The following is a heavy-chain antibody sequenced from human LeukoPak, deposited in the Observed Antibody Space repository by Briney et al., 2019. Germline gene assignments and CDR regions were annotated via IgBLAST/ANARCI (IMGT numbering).Heavy chain of an antibody. D-gene: IGHD3-3*01. V-gene: IGHV4-59*01. CDR2: TNYSGRT. CDR3: ARLIWSGYYLDY. J-gene: IGHJ4*02. CDR1: SDSISSYY. Sequence: SETLSLTCTVFSDSISSYYWSWSRQPPGKGLEWIGYTNYSGRTNYNPSLKSRVTISLDTSNNQLSLKLSSVTAADTAVFYCARLIWSGYYLDYWGQGTLVTVSS.